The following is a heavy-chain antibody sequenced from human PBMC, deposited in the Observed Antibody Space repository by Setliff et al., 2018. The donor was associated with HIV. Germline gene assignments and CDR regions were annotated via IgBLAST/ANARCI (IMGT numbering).Heavy chain of an antibody. V-gene: IGHV3-49*04. Sequence: HPGGSLRLSCTASGFTFGDYAMSWVRQAPGKGLEWVGFIRSKAYGGTTEYAASVKGRFTISRDDSKNTMYLQLNRLRADDTAVYFCARANPPSSSSYFDYWGRGPLVTVSS. CDR2: IRSKAYGGTT. CDR3: ARANPPSSSSYFDY. J-gene: IGHJ4*02. CDR1: GFTFGDYA. D-gene: IGHD6-13*01.